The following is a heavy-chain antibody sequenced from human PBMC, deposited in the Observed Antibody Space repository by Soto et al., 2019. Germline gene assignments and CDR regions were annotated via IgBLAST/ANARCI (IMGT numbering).Heavy chain of an antibody. Sequence: QVQLQESGPGLVKPSETLFLTCTVSGDSITSSYWSWIRQPPGKGLEWIGYIYYSGSTNYNPSLKSRVTISVDTSKNQFSLRLSSVTAADTAVYYCASDGGYCSGGSCPRDYYYYGMDVWGQGTTVTVSS. CDR3: ASDGGYCSGGSCPRDYYYYGMDV. CDR2: IYYSGST. J-gene: IGHJ6*02. D-gene: IGHD2-15*01. V-gene: IGHV4-59*01. CDR1: GDSITSSY.